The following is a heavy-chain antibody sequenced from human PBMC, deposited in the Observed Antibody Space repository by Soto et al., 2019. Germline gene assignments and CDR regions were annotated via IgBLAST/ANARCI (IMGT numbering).Heavy chain of an antibody. V-gene: IGHV4-59*08. Sequence: PSETLSLTCTVSCGSISSYYWSWIRQPPGKGLEWIGYIYYSGSTNYNPSLKSRVTISVDTSKNQFSLKLSSVTAADTAVYYCARHAAPTIAAVGFDYWGQGTLVTVSS. CDR3: ARHAAPTIAAVGFDY. J-gene: IGHJ4*02. CDR1: CGSISSYY. CDR2: IYYSGST. D-gene: IGHD6-13*01.